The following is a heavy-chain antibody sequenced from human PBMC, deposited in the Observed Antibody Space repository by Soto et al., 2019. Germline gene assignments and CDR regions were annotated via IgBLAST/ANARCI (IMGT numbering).Heavy chain of an antibody. CDR2: IIPIFGTA. CDR1: GGTFSSYA. V-gene: IGHV1-69*13. CDR3: AREGMVRGARMYGIDV. Sequence: ASVKVSCKASGGTFSSYAIIWVRQAPGQGLEWMGGIIPIFGTANYAQKFQGRVTITADESTSTAYIELSSLRSEGTAVYYCAREGMVRGARMYGIDVRGQGTTVTVSS. J-gene: IGHJ6*02. D-gene: IGHD3-10*01.